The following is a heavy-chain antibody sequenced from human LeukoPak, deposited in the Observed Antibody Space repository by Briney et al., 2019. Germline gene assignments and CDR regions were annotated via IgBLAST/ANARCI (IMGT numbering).Heavy chain of an antibody. Sequence: GGSLRLSCAASGFTFSSYAMHRVRQAPGKGLEWVAVISYDGSNKYYADSVKGRFTISRDNSKNTLYLQMNSLRAEDTAVYYCARHGSSGWYWTVTNWFDPWGQGTLVTVSS. D-gene: IGHD6-19*01. V-gene: IGHV3-30-3*01. CDR3: ARHGSSGWYWTVTNWFDP. J-gene: IGHJ5*02. CDR1: GFTFSSYA. CDR2: ISYDGSNK.